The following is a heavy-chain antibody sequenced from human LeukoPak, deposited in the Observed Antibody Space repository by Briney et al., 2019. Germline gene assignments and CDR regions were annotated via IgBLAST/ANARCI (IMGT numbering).Heavy chain of an antibody. CDR3: ARDLARRGYSYGSLVY. V-gene: IGHV1-2*04. CDR1: GYTFTGYY. D-gene: IGHD5-18*01. J-gene: IGHJ4*02. Sequence: ASVKVSCKASGYTFTGYYMHWVRQAPGQGLEWMGWINPNSGGTNYAQKFQGWVTMTRDTSISTAYMELSRLRSDDTAVYYCARDLARRGYSYGSLVYWGQGTLVTVSS. CDR2: INPNSGGT.